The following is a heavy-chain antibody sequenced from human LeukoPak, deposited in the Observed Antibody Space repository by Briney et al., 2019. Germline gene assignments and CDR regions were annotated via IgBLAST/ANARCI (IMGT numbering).Heavy chain of an antibody. CDR1: GFTFSSYA. CDR2: ISYDGSNK. CDR3: TRGRPTHNDY. J-gene: IGHJ4*02. Sequence: GGSLRLSCAASGFTFSSYAMHWVRQAPGKGLEWVAVISYDGSNKYYADSVKGRFTISRDNSKNTLYLQMNSLRAEDTAVYYCTRGRPTHNDYWGQGTQVTVSS. D-gene: IGHD2-15*01. V-gene: IGHV3-30*04.